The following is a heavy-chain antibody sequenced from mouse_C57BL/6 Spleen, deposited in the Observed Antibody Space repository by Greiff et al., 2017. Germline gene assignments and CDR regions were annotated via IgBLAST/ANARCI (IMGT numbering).Heavy chain of an antibody. D-gene: IGHD4-1*01. CDR1: GYAFSSSW. J-gene: IGHJ2*01. CDR2: IYPGDGDT. V-gene: IGHV1-82*01. Sequence: VQLQQSGPELVKPGASVKISCKASGYAFSSSWMNWVKQRPGKGLEWIGRIYPGDGDTNYNGKFKGKATLTADKSSSTAYMQLSSLTSEDSAVYFCARLGTGDYCDYWGQGTTLTVSS. CDR3: ARLGTGDYCDY.